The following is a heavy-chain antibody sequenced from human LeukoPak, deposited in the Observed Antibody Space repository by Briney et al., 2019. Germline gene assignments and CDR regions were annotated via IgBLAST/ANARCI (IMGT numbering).Heavy chain of an antibody. D-gene: IGHD2-15*01. CDR3: ARLVAPFYYYIDV. J-gene: IGHJ6*03. CDR2: INQDGSEK. V-gene: IGHV3-7*01. CDR1: GYTFSTYW. Sequence: GESLKISCAASGYTFSTYWMNWVRQAPGKGLEWVANINQDGSEKYYVDSVRGRFTISRDNAKNSLYLQTNSLRAEDTAVYCCARLVAPFYYYIDVWGKGTTVTVSS.